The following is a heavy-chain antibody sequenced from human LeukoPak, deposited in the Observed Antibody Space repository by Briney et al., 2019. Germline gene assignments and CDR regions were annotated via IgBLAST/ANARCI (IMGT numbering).Heavy chain of an antibody. D-gene: IGHD1-26*01. CDR1: GFTFSIYW. V-gene: IGHV3-7*01. CDR2: INQDGSQK. J-gene: IGHJ3*01. CDR3: LAGEWGARDSFDL. Sequence: GGSLRLSCAASGFTFSIYWMSWVRQAPGKGLEWVANINQDGSQKYYVDSVKGRFTISRDNAKNSSFLQMSSLRAEDTSVYYCLAGEWGARDSFDLGGRGTMVTVSS.